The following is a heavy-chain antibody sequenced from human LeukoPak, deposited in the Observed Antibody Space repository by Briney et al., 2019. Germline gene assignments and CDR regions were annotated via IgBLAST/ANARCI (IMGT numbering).Heavy chain of an antibody. CDR3: ARDMRGDGVFDY. J-gene: IGHJ4*02. V-gene: IGHV3-33*08. D-gene: IGHD3-10*01. Sequence: GGSLRLSCAASGFTFSSYAMHWVRQAPGKGLEWVAVIWYDGSNKYYADSVKGRFTISRDNSKNTLYLQMNSLRAEDTAVYYCARDMRGDGVFDYWGQGTLVTVSS. CDR1: GFTFSSYA. CDR2: IWYDGSNK.